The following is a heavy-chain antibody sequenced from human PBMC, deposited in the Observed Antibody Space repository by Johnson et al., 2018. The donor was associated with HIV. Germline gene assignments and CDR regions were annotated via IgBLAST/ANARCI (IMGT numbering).Heavy chain of an antibody. D-gene: IGHD6-13*01. CDR2: IWYDGSNK. J-gene: IGHJ3*02. CDR3: ARGGIAAKEPWRAFDI. V-gene: IGHV3-33*08. CDR1: GFTFNNYW. Sequence: QMQLVESGGGVVQPGRSLRLSCTASGFTFNNYWMSWVRQAPGRGLEWVAVIWYDGSNKYYADSVKGRFTISRDNSKNTLYLQMNSLRAEDTAVYYCARGGIAAKEPWRAFDIWGQGTMVTVSS.